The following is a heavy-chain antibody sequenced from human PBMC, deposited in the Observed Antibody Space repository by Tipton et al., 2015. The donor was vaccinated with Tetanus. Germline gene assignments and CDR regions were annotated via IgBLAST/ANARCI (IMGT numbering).Heavy chain of an antibody. CDR1: GASISSSY. CDR2: IYYNGGT. Sequence: TLSLTCTVSGASISSSYWSWIRQPPGKGLEWIGSIYYNGGTNSNPSLKSRVAISVDTSRNQFSLRLKSVTPADTAMYYCARDHRLSASYAGWFDPWGQGTLVTVSS. V-gene: IGHV4-59*01. CDR3: ARDHRLSASYAGWFDP. D-gene: IGHD2-8*01. J-gene: IGHJ5*02.